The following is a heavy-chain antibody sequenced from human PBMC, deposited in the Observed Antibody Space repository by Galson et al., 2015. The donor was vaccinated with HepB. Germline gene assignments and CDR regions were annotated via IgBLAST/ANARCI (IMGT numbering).Heavy chain of an antibody. J-gene: IGHJ3*02. CDR2: ISSSSSYI. V-gene: IGHV3-21*01. CDR1: GFTFSSYS. D-gene: IGHD3-22*01. Sequence: SLRLSCAASGFTFSSYSMNWVRQAPGKGLEWVSSISSSSSYIYYADSVKGRFTISRDNAKNSLYLQMNSLRAEDTAVYYCARDYKIRSKPGITMIVDDAFDIWGQGTMVTVSS. CDR3: ARDYKIRSKPGITMIVDDAFDI.